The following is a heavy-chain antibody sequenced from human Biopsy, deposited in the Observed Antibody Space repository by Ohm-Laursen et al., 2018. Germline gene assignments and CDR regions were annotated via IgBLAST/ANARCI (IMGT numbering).Heavy chain of an antibody. CDR2: LSYDGSIK. D-gene: IGHD7-27*01. Sequence: RSLRLSCAASGFSFNNYGMHWVRQGPGKGLEWVALLSYDGSIKYYADSVRGRFTISRDNSKNTLYLQMNNLRAEDTAVFYCAKDLRNNNWGVENWGQGTLVTVSS. J-gene: IGHJ4*02. CDR1: GFSFNNYG. V-gene: IGHV3-30*18. CDR3: AKDLRNNNWGVEN.